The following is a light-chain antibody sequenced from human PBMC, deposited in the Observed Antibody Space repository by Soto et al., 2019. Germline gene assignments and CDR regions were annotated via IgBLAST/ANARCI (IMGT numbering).Light chain of an antibody. Sequence: DIQMTQSPSSLYASVGDRVTIACQSSHDVSRNLNWFQQKPGEAPKLLIYDASNLERGVPSRFSGSGSGTHFPFTISSLQPEDVATYYCQQYNSMLSFGGGT. J-gene: IGKJ4*01. V-gene: IGKV1-33*01. CDR2: DAS. CDR1: HDVSRN. CDR3: QQYNSMLS.